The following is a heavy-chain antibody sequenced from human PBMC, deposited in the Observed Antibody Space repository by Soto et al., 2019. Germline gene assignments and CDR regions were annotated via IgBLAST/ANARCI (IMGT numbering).Heavy chain of an antibody. CDR2: INLNSGGT. D-gene: IGHD5-18*01. V-gene: IGHV1-2*02. CDR1: GYSFTGYF. Sequence: ASVKVSCKASGYSFTGYFTQWVRQAPGQGLEWMGWINLNSGGTNYAQKFQGRATMTRDTSISTAYMELSRLRSDDTAVYYCARGGDTAMVYHGMDVWGQGTTVTVSS. J-gene: IGHJ6*02. CDR3: ARGGDTAMVYHGMDV.